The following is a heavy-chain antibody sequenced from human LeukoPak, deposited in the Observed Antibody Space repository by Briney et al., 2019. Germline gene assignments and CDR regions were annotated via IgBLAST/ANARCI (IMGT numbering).Heavy chain of an antibody. Sequence: ASVKVSCKVSGYTLTELSMHWVRQAPGKGLEWMGGFDPEDGETIYAQKFQGRVTMTEDTSTDTAYMELSSLRFEDTAVYYCATGASGTAAGYSSGWLLFHWGQGTLVTVSS. D-gene: IGHD6-19*01. CDR2: FDPEDGET. J-gene: IGHJ4*02. V-gene: IGHV1-24*01. CDR1: GYTLTELS. CDR3: ATGASGTAAGYSSGWLLFH.